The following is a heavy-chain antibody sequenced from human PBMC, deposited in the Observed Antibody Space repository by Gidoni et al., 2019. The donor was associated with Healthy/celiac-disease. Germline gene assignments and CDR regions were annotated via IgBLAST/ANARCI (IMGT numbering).Heavy chain of an antibody. J-gene: IGHJ4*02. D-gene: IGHD3-16*01. V-gene: IGHV1-69*01. Sequence: QVQLVQSGAEVKKPGSSVKVSCKASGGTFSSYAISWVRQAPGQGLEWMGGIIPIFGTANYAQKFQGRVTITADEATSTAYMELSSLRSEDTAVYYCARAAKSERLGFFRGRGLDYWGQGTLVTVSS. CDR1: GGTFSSYA. CDR2: IIPIFGTA. CDR3: ARAAKSERLGFFRGRGLDY.